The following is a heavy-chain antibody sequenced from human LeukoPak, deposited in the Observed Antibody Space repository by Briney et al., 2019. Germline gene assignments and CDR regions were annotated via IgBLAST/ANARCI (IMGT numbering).Heavy chain of an antibody. J-gene: IGHJ4*02. CDR2: INHSGST. V-gene: IGHV4-34*01. D-gene: IGHD2-15*01. CDR3: ARHSCSGGSCHFDY. Sequence: SSETLSLTCAVYGGSFSGYYWSWIRQPPGKGLEWIGEINHSGSTNYNPSLKSRVTISVDTSKNQFSLKLSSVTAADTAVYYCARHSCSGGSCHFDYWGQGTLVTVSS. CDR1: GGSFSGYY.